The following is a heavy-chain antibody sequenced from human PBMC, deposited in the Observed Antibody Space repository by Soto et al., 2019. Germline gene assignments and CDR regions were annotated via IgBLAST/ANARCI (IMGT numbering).Heavy chain of an antibody. J-gene: IGHJ4*02. CDR3: AHLTTGGCYFDY. CDR2: IYWDDGK. D-gene: IGHD4-17*01. Sequence: QITLKESGPTLVKPTQTLTLTCTFSGFSLRNSGVGVGWIRQPPGKALEWLALIYWDDGKRYSPSLKTRLTIDQXXSKNQVVLTMTNMDPVDTATYSCAHLTTGGCYFDYWGQGILVTVSS. V-gene: IGHV2-5*02. CDR1: GFSLRNSGVG.